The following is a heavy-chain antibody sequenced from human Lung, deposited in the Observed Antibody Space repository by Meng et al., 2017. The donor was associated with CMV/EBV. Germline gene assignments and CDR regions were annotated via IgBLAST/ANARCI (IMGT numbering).Heavy chain of an antibody. Sequence: QGRLQEPGPGPVKPSGTLSLTCAVAGGSISSSNWWRWVRQPPGKGLEWIGEIYHSGSTNYNPSLKSRVTISVDKSKNQFSLKLSSVTAADTAVYYCASFPPPGKQWLVTDYWGQGTLVTVSS. CDR1: GGSISSSNW. V-gene: IGHV4-4*02. CDR2: IYHSGST. J-gene: IGHJ4*02. D-gene: IGHD6-19*01. CDR3: ASFPPPGKQWLVTDY.